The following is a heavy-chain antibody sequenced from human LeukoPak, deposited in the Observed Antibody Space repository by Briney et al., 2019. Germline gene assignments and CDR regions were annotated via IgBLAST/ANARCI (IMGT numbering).Heavy chain of an antibody. V-gene: IGHV3-30-3*01. CDR1: GFTFSSYA. D-gene: IGHD1-26*01. J-gene: IGHJ4*02. Sequence: GRSLRLSCAASGFTFSSYAMHWVRQAPGKGLEWVAVISYDVSNKYYADSVKGRFTIARDNSKNTLYLQMNSLRAEDTAVYYCARGATYAYYQDYWGQGTLVTVSS. CDR3: ARGATYAYYQDY. CDR2: ISYDVSNK.